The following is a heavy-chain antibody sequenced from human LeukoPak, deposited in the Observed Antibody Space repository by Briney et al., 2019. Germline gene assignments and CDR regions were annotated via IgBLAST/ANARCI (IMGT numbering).Heavy chain of an antibody. V-gene: IGHV4-59*11. D-gene: IGHD4-23*01. CDR2: IHYSGST. Sequence: SETLSLTCTVSGASISSHYSSWVRQPPGKGLEWIGYIHYSGSTNYNASLKSRLTMSADMSKNQFSLKLTSVTAADTAVYYCARLGRKTTVVPPDFDCWGQGTLVTVSS. CDR3: ARLGRKTTVVPPDFDC. CDR1: GASISSHY. J-gene: IGHJ4*02.